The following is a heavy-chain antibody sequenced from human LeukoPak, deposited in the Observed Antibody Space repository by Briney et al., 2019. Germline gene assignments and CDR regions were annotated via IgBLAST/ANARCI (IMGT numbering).Heavy chain of an antibody. CDR3: TTDTNYYDSSGYEGAFDI. Sequence: GGSLILSCAASGFTFSDAWMSWVRQAPGKGLEWVVRIKSKSTGGTIDYAAPVKGRFTISRDDSKDTLYLQMNSLKTEDTAVYFCTTDTNYYDSSGYEGAFDIWGQGTMVTVSS. CDR2: IKSKSTGGTI. J-gene: IGHJ3*02. V-gene: IGHV3-15*01. D-gene: IGHD3-22*01. CDR1: GFTFSDAW.